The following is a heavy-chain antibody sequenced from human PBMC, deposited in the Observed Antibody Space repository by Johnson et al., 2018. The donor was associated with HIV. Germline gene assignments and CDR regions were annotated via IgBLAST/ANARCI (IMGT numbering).Heavy chain of an antibody. V-gene: IGHV3-15*01. CDR3: TTGRKGTGAFDI. Sequence: EVQLVESGGGLVQPGGSLRLSCAASGFTFSNAWMSWVRQAPGKGLEWVGRIKSKTDGGTTDYAAPVKGRFTISRDDSKNTLYLQMNSLKTEDTAVYYCTTGRKGTGAFDIWGQGTMVTVSS. D-gene: IGHD1-14*01. CDR2: IKSKTDGGTT. J-gene: IGHJ3*02. CDR1: GFTFSNAW.